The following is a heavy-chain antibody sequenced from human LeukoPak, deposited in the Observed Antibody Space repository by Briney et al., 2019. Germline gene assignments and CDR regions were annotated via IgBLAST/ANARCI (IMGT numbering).Heavy chain of an antibody. CDR1: GFTFSSYA. D-gene: IGHD1-26*01. V-gene: IGHV3-23*01. J-gene: IGHJ4*02. CDR2: ISGSGGST. CDR3: AKPLREWELLPFVY. Sequence: GGSLRLSCAASGFTFSSYAMSWARQAPGKGLEWVSAISGSGGSTYYADSVKGWFTISRDNSKNTLYLQMNSLRAEDTAVYYCAKPLREWELLPFVYWGQGTLVTVSS.